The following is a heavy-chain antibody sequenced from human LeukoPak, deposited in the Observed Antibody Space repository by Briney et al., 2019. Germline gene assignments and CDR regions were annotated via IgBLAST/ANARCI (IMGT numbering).Heavy chain of an antibody. CDR1: GFTFSSYS. CDR3: ALATIVATIRAFDI. V-gene: IGHV3-48*04. Sequence: PGGSLRLSCAASGFTFSSYSMNWVRQAPGKGLEWVSYISSSSSTIYYADSVKGRFTISRDNAKNSLYLQMNSLRAEDTAVYYCALATIVATIRAFDIWGQGTMVTVSS. D-gene: IGHD5-12*01. CDR2: ISSSSSTI. J-gene: IGHJ3*02.